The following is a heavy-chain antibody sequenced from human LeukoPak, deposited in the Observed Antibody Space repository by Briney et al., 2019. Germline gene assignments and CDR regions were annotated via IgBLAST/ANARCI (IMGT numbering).Heavy chain of an antibody. CDR2: ITRSSTYI. J-gene: IGHJ4*02. V-gene: IGHV3-21*01. Sequence: GGSLRLSCAASGFTFSTFAMVWVRQPPGKGLEWVSSITRSSTYIYYADSVKGRFTISRDNAKNSLYLQMNSLRAEDTAVYYCARCRYDSSGYYSIIDYWGQGTLVTVSS. CDR3: ARCRYDSSGYYSIIDY. D-gene: IGHD3-22*01. CDR1: GFTFSTFA.